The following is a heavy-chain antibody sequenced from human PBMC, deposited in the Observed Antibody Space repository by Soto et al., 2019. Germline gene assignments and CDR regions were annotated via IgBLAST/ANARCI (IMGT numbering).Heavy chain of an antibody. CDR2: ISNDGRTK. CDR1: GFTFSGYG. Sequence: AGSLTLSCAASGFTFSGYGMHWVRQAPGKGLEWVAAISNDGRTKYYADSVKGRFTTSRDNSNRTLDLQMNSPRVEDTTIYYCAKDRVRAHNSGCPHGHWGEGTLVTVSS. D-gene: IGHD6-19*01. V-gene: IGHV3-30*18. CDR3: AKDRVRAHNSGCPHGH. J-gene: IGHJ4*02.